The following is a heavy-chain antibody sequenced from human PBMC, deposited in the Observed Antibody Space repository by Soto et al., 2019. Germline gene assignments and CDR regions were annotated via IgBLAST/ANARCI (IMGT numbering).Heavy chain of an antibody. CDR3: ARGLWSIAARWWFDP. Sequence: ASVKVSCKASGYTFTSYAMHWVRQAPGQRLEWMGWINAGNGNTKYSQKFQGRVTITRDTSASTAYMELSSLRSEDTAVYYCARGLWSIAARWWFDPWGQGTLVTVSS. D-gene: IGHD6-6*01. V-gene: IGHV1-3*01. CDR1: GYTFTSYA. CDR2: INAGNGNT. J-gene: IGHJ5*02.